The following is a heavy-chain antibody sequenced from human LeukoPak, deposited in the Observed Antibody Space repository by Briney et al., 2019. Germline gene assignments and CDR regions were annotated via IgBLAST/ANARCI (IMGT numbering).Heavy chain of an antibody. V-gene: IGHV4-4*07. CDR2: VYTSGST. Sequence: SETLSLTCTVSGGSISSYYWSWIRQPAGKGREWIGRVYTSGSTNYNPSLKSRVTMSVDTSKNQFSLKLSSVTAADTAVYYCARGQYYYDSSGYYWNDAFDIWGQGTMVTVSS. CDR1: GGSISSYY. J-gene: IGHJ3*02. D-gene: IGHD3-22*01. CDR3: ARGQYYYDSSGYYWNDAFDI.